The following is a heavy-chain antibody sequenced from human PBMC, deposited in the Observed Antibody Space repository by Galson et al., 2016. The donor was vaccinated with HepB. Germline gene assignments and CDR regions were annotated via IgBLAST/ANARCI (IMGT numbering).Heavy chain of an antibody. D-gene: IGHD2-21*02. CDR1: GFSLSTSGMC. CDR2: IDWDDNK. V-gene: IGHV2-70*01. J-gene: IGHJ4*02. CDR3: ARIPVMTAGFDY. Sequence: PALVKPTQTLTLTCTFSGFSLSTSGMCVSWIRQPPGKALEWLALIDWDDNKFYSTSLKTRLTISKDTSKNQVVLTMTNMDPVDTGTHYCARIPVMTAGFDYWGQGTLVTVSS.